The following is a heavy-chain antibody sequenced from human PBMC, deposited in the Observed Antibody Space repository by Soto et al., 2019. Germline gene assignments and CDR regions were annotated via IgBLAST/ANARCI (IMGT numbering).Heavy chain of an antibody. V-gene: IGHV1-18*01. CDR2: ISAYNGNT. D-gene: IGHD1-26*01. J-gene: IGHJ6*02. Sequence: QVQLVQSGTEVKKPGASVKVSCKASGYTFTSFGFSWVRQAPGQGLEWMGWISAYNGNTNYAHQLQGRVTMTTDTSTSTAYMELRSLRSDDTAVYYCAREVGSPLGTYYSYGMDVWGQGTTVTVSS. CDR3: AREVGSPLGTYYSYGMDV. CDR1: GYTFTSFG.